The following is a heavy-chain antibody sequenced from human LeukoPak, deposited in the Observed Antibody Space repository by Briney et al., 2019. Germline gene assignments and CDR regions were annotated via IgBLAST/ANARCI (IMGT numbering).Heavy chain of an antibody. CDR1: GFTFSSYE. J-gene: IGHJ6*03. CDR3: AKGRTYSSGWSPLCYMDV. D-gene: IGHD6-19*01. CDR2: ISSSGSTI. V-gene: IGHV3-48*03. Sequence: GGSLRLSCAASGFTFSSYEMNWVRQAPGKGLEWVSYISSSGSTIYYADSVKGRFTISRDNAKNSLYLQMNSLRAEDTAVYYCAKGRTYSSGWSPLCYMDVWGKGTTVTISS.